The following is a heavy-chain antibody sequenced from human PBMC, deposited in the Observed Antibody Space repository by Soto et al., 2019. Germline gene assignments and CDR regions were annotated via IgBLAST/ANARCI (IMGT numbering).Heavy chain of an antibody. CDR1: GYTFTSYG. D-gene: IGHD3-10*01. CDR3: ARGLWFGVSEWFDP. Sequence: ASVKVSCKASGYTFTSYGISWVRQAPGQGLEWMGWISAYNGNTNYAQKLQGRVTMTTDKSISTAYLQWSSLKASDTAMYYCARGLWFGVSEWFDPWGQGTLVTVS. J-gene: IGHJ5*02. V-gene: IGHV1-18*01. CDR2: ISAYNGNT.